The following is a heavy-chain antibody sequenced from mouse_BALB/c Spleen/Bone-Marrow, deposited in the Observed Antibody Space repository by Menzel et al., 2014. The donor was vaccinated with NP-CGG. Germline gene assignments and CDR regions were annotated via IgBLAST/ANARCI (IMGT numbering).Heavy chain of an antibody. CDR2: IYPGDGDT. V-gene: IGHV1-87*01. Sequence: VQLQESGAELARPGASVKLSCKASGYTFTSYWMQWVKQRPGQGLEWIGAIYPGDGDTRYTQKFKGKATLTADKSSSTAYMQLSSLASEDSAVYYCARGDYDSSYEGAMDYWGQGTSVTVSS. D-gene: IGHD1-1*01. CDR1: GYTFTSYW. J-gene: IGHJ4*01. CDR3: ARGDYDSSYEGAMDY.